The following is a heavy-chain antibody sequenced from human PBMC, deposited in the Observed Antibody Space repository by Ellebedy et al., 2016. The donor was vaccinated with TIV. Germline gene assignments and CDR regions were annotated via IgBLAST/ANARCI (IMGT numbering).Heavy chain of an antibody. V-gene: IGHV3-48*02. CDR3: VKERLVAGFVFDY. D-gene: IGHD2-15*01. J-gene: IGHJ4*02. CDR1: GFTFSSSS. Sequence: GESLKISXAASGFTFSSSSMNWVRQAPGKGLEWLSYISRSSHTIYYAESVKGRFTIARDNAKNSLSLQMTTLRDEDTAVYYCVKERLVAGFVFDYWGLGTLVTVSS. CDR2: ISRSSHTI.